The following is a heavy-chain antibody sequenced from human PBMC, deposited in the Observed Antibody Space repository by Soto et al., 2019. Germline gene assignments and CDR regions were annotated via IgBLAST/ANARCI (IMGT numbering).Heavy chain of an antibody. CDR2: IYYTGRI. CDR3: ARHADGASGCYPFDY. J-gene: IGHJ4*02. D-gene: IGHD3-10*01. CDR1: GGSINGYY. Sequence: QVQLQESGPGLVKPSETLSLTCTVSGGSINGYYWSWLRQPPGKGPEWIGFIYYTGRISYNPSLKNRVSISVDTSRNQFSLILTSVTAADTAVYYCARHADGASGCYPFDYWGQGTLVTVSS. V-gene: IGHV4-59*08.